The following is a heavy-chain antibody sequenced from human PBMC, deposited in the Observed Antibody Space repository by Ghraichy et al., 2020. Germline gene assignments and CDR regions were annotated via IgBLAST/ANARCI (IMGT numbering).Heavy chain of an antibody. CDR1: GFIFSDHG. Sequence: GGSLRLSCEASGFIFSDHGMHWVRQAPGKGLEWVARIAYHGMDTYYADSVKGRFTISRDNPEDTLYLEMNSLRAEDTAVYYCVRDSRCVHGLCYFGNFDYWGQGTLVTVS. J-gene: IGHJ4*02. CDR3: VRDSRCVHGLCYFGNFDY. V-gene: IGHV3-33*01. CDR2: IAYHGMDT. D-gene: IGHD2-8*01.